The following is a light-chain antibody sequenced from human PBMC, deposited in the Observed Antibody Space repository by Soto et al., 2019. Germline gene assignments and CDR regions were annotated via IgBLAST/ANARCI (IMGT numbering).Light chain of an antibody. V-gene: IGKV1-39*01. J-gene: IGKJ5*01. CDR2: AAS. CDR1: QSISSY. CDR3: QQSMHTPPA. Sequence: DIQMTQSPSSLSASIGDRVTITCRASQSISSYLNWYQQKPGKAPKILIYAASNLQSGVPSRFSGSGSGSEFTLSITGLQAEDIATYYCQQSMHTPPAFGQGTPLEIK.